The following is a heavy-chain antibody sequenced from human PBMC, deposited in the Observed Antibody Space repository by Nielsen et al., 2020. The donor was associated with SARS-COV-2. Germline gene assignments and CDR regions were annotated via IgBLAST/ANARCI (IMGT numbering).Heavy chain of an antibody. CDR3: AKDLEQAPCSGGSCDYYYYYGMDV. V-gene: IGHV4-59*01. J-gene: IGHJ6*02. CDR2: IYYSGTT. Sequence: SETLSLTCTVSGGSISSYYWSWIRQPPGKGLEWIGYIYYSGTTNYNPSLKSRVTISVDTSKNQFSLKLSSVTAADTAVYYCAKDLEQAPCSGGSCDYYYYYGMDVWGQGTTVTVSS. CDR1: GGSISSYY. D-gene: IGHD2-15*01.